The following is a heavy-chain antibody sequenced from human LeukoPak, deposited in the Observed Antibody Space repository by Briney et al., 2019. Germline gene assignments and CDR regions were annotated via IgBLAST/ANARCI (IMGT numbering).Heavy chain of an antibody. CDR3: ARPYCNGGSCHDYFDY. CDR1: GYTFTGYY. CDR2: MNPYSGGT. D-gene: IGHD2-15*01. J-gene: IGHJ4*02. Sequence: AXVKVSCXASGYTFTGYYMHWVRQAPGQGLEWMGWMNPYSGGTNYAQKFQGRVTMTRDTSISTAYMELRRLSSDDTAIYYCARPYCNGGSCHDYFDYWGQGTLVSVSS. V-gene: IGHV1-2*02.